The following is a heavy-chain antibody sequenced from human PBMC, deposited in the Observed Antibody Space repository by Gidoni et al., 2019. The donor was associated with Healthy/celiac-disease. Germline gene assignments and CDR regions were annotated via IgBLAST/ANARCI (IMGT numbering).Heavy chain of an antibody. V-gene: IGHV3-9*01. CDR1: GLTFDDYA. Sequence: EVQLVESGGGLVQPGRSLRLSCAASGLTFDDYAMHWVRQAPGKGLEWVSGISWNSGSIGYADSVKGRFTISRDNAKNSLYLQMNSLRAEDTALYYCAKDILNYYDSSGYYGGLDYWGQGTLVTVSS. CDR3: AKDILNYYDSSGYYGGLDY. J-gene: IGHJ4*02. D-gene: IGHD3-22*01. CDR2: ISWNSGSI.